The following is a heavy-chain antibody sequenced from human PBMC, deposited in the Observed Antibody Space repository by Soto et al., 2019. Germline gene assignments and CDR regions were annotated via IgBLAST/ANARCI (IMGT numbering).Heavy chain of an antibody. CDR1: GFDFRHHH. Sequence: EVQLVESGGGLVQPGGSLRLSCAVSGFDFRHHHMDWVRQAPGKGLEWVDRSRYKADNYSPDDAASAKGRFTISRDESKSALNLQMSRLRTEGSAFFYCVCWLWEIGHWGQGTLVTGSP. CDR2: SRYKADNYSP. J-gene: IGHJ4*02. D-gene: IGHD3-16*01. CDR3: VCWLWEIGH. V-gene: IGHV3-72*01.